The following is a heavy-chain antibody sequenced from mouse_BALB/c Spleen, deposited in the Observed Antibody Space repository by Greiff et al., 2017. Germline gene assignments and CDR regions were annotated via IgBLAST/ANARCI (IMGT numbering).Heavy chain of an antibody. J-gene: IGHJ4*01. Sequence: QLQQSGPELGKPGASVKISCKASGYSFTGYNMYWVKQSHRKSLEWIGYIDPYNGGTSYNQKSKGKATLTVDKSSSTAYMHLNSLTSEDSAIYYCARGGYDAMDYWGQGTSVTVSS. D-gene: IGHD2-10*02. CDR3: ARGGYDAMDY. V-gene: IGHV1S135*01. CDR2: IDPYNGGT. CDR1: GYSFTGYN.